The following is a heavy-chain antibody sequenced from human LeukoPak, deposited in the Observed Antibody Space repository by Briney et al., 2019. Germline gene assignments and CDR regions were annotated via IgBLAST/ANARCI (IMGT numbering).Heavy chain of an antibody. CDR3: ARRLGYCTNGVCYNYFDY. D-gene: IGHD2-8*01. J-gene: IGHJ4*02. CDR2: IWYDGSNK. V-gene: IGHV3-33*01. CDR1: GFTFSSHG. Sequence: GGSLRLSCAASGFTFSSHGMHWVRQAPGKGLEWVAVIWYDGSNKYDADSVKGRFTISRDNSKNTLYLQMNSLRAEDTAVYYCARRLGYCTNGVCYNYFDYWGQGTLVTVSS.